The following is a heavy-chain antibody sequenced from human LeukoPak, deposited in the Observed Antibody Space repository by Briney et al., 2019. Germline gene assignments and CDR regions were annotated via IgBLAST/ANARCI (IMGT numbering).Heavy chain of an antibody. J-gene: IGHJ4*02. V-gene: IGHV3-30-3*01. CDR1: GFTFSDYA. Sequence: PRRSLRLSCAASGFTFSDYAMHLVPQAPGKGREWVAVISKDGSDKYSPGSVRGRFTISRDNSKITIYLQMDSLRAEDTAIYYCARDYWWNYDYWGEGTLVTVSS. CDR2: ISKDGSDK. CDR3: ARDYWWNYDY. D-gene: IGHD1-7*01.